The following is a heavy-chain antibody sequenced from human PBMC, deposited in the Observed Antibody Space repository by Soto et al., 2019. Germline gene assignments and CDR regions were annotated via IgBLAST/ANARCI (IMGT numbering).Heavy chain of an antibody. V-gene: IGHV4-31*03. CDR3: ARNDIVVVQYYYYYGMDV. Sequence: PSETLSLTCTVSGGSISSGGYYWSWIRQHPGKGLEWIGYIYYSGSTYYNPSLKSRVTISVDTSKNQFSLKLSSVTAADTAVYYCARNDIVVVQYYYYYGMDVWGQGTTVTVSS. D-gene: IGHD2-2*01. J-gene: IGHJ6*02. CDR2: IYYSGST. CDR1: GGSISSGGYY.